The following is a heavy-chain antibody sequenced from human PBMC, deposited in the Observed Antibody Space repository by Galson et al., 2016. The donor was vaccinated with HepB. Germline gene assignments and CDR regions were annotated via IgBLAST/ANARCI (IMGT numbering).Heavy chain of an antibody. CDR1: GFTLRSYS. CDR2: ISRGSSYI. J-gene: IGHJ4*02. V-gene: IGHV3-21*01. CDR3: ARDQVGAMPFDY. Sequence: SLRLSCAASGFTLRSYSMNWVRQAPGKGLEWVSSISRGSSYIYYADPVKGRFTISRDNAKNSLYLQMNSLRAEDTAVYYRARDQVGAMPFDYWGQGTLVTVSS. D-gene: IGHD1-26*01.